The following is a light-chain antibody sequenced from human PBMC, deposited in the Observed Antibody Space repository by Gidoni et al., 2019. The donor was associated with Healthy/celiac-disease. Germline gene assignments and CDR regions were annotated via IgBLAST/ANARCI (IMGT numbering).Light chain of an antibody. V-gene: IGLV1-51*01. CDR2: NNN. Sequence: HSVLTQPPSVSAPPGPKVTIPCAGSSPNIGNNYVSWYQQTPGTAPNTLIYNNNKRPSGIPDRFAGSKSGTAATLGITGLQTGDEADYYCGTWDSSLSAAVFGGGTQLTVL. J-gene: IGLJ7*01. CDR1: SPNIGNNY. CDR3: GTWDSSLSAAV.